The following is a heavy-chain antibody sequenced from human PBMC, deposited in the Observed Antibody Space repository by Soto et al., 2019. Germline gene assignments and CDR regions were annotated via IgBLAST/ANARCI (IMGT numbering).Heavy chain of an antibody. CDR3: AREVVTETTLGYFDY. V-gene: IGHV1-69*06. CDR1: GGTFSNDA. CDR2: ITPFSDTP. J-gene: IGHJ4*02. D-gene: IGHD2-21*02. Sequence: QVHLLQSGAEVKKPGSSVKVSCKASGGTFSNDAVSWLRQAPGQGLEWMGGITPFSDTPSYAQRFQGRITISADTSTTTVYMELRGLRFEDTAIYYCAREVVTETTLGYFDYWGQGTLVTVSS.